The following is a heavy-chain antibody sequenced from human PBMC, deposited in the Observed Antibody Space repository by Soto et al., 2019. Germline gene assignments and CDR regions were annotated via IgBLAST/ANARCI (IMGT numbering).Heavy chain of an antibody. Sequence: PSETLSLTCAVYGGSFSGYYWSWIRQPPGKGLEWIGEINHSGSTNYNPSLKSRVTISVDTSKNQFSLKLSSVTAADTAVYYCARGGYDRSGYSGMYYFDYWGQGTLVTVSS. CDR3: ARGGYDRSGYSGMYYFDY. D-gene: IGHD3-22*01. CDR2: INHSGST. J-gene: IGHJ4*02. CDR1: GGSFSGYY. V-gene: IGHV4-34*01.